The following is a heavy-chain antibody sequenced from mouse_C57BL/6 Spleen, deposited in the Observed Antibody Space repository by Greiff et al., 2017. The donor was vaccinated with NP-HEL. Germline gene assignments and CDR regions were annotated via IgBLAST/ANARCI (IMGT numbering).Heavy chain of an antibody. CDR2: INPNNGGT. D-gene: IGHD1-1*01. Sequence: VQLQQSGPELVKPGASVKMSCKASGYTFTDYNMHWVKQSPGKSLEWIGYINPNNGGTSYNQKFKGKATLTVNKSSSTAYMELRSLTSEDAAVYYCARDSHYGSSWFAYWGQGTLVTVSA. CDR3: ARDSHYGSSWFAY. J-gene: IGHJ3*01. CDR1: GYTFTDYN. V-gene: IGHV1-22*01.